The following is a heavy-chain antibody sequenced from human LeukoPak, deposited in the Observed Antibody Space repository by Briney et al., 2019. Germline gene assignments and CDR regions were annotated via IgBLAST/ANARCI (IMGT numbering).Heavy chain of an antibody. V-gene: IGHV3-33*06. Sequence: GGSLRLSXAASGFTFSSYGMHWVRQAPGKGVEWVAVIWYDGSNRYYADSVKGRFTISRDNSKNTLYLQMNSLRAEDTAVYYCAKDHGSSWYYFDYWGQGTLVTVSS. J-gene: IGHJ4*02. CDR1: GFTFSSYG. CDR2: IWYDGSNR. D-gene: IGHD6-13*01. CDR3: AKDHGSSWYYFDY.